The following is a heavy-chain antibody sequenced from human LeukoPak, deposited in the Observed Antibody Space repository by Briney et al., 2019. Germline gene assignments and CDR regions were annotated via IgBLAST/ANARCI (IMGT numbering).Heavy chain of an antibody. CDR2: IYPSGST. V-gene: IGHV4-4*07. J-gene: IGHJ4*02. CDR1: GGSISSYY. D-gene: IGHD1-26*01. CDR3: ARENSGSYREFDY. Sequence: SETLSLTCTVSGGSISSYYWTWIRQPAGKGLEWIGRIYPSGSTNYNPSLKSRVTMSVDTSKNQFSLKLSSVTAADTAVYYCARENSGSYREFDYWGQETLVTVSS.